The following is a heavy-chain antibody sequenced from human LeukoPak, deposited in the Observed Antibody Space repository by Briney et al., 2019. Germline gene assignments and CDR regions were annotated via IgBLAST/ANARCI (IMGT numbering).Heavy chain of an antibody. CDR2: ISGSGGST. V-gene: IGHV3-23*01. Sequence: GGSLRLSCAASGFTFSSYAMSWVRQAPGKGLEWVLVISGSGGSTYYADSVKGRFTISRDNSKNTLYLQMNSLRAEDTAVYYCARGGSMVRGPRGAAFDIWGQGTMVTVSS. J-gene: IGHJ3*02. CDR3: ARGGSMVRGPRGAAFDI. CDR1: GFTFSSYA. D-gene: IGHD3-10*01.